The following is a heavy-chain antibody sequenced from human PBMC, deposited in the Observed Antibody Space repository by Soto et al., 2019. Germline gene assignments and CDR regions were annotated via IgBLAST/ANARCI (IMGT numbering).Heavy chain of an antibody. J-gene: IGHJ4*02. D-gene: IGHD6-19*01. Sequence: GASVKVSCKASGYTFTSYDIYWVRQATGQGLEWMGWMNPNTGNSGYAQKFQGRGTMTSNTSITTAHMELSSLRSEDTAVYYCARRADTNGWNAFAADKYYFDFWGQGTLVTVSS. CDR1: GYTFTSYD. V-gene: IGHV1-8*01. CDR3: ARRADTNGWNAFAADKYYFDF. CDR2: MNPNTGNS.